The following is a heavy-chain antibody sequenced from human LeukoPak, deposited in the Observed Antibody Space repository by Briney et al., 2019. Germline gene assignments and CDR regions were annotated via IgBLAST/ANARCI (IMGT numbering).Heavy chain of an antibody. CDR3: AREGGPYRPLDY. CDR2: VHLSERT. CDR1: GGSISSTNW. J-gene: IGHJ4*02. Sequence: SGALSLTCGVSGGSISSTNWWTWVRQPPGEGLEWIEEVHLSERTNYNPSLESRVTMSVDMSENHISLKLTSVTAADTAVYYCAREGGPYRPLDYSGQGTLVTVSS. V-gene: IGHV4-4*02.